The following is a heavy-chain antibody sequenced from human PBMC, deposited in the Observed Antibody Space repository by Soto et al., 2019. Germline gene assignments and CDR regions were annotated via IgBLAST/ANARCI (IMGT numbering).Heavy chain of an antibody. Sequence: QLQLQESGPGLVKPSETLSLTCTVSGGSISSSSYYWGWIRQPPGKGLEWIGSIYYSGSTYYNPSLKSRVTISVDTSKNQFSLKLSSVTAADTAVYYCARHPRSPQPLDYWGQGTLVTVSS. J-gene: IGHJ4*02. D-gene: IGHD6-13*01. CDR2: IYYSGST. CDR3: ARHPRSPQPLDY. CDR1: GGSISSSSYY. V-gene: IGHV4-39*01.